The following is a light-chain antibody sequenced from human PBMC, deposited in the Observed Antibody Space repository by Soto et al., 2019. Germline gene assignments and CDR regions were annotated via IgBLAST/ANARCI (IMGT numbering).Light chain of an antibody. CDR3: QQRNKWPIT. J-gene: IGKJ5*01. CDR2: DAY. V-gene: IGKV3-11*01. CDR1: QSFRGL. Sequence: VLTQSPCTLTLPPWGRATLSFRASQSFRGLLAWYQQKPGQAPRLLIYDAYNRATGIPPRFSGSGSGTDFTLTISSLEPEDSAVYYCQQRNKWPITFGQGTRLEIK.